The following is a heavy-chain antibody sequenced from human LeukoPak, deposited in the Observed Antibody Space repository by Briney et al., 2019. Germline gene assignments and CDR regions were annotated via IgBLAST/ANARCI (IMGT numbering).Heavy chain of an antibody. CDR1: VDSVSSNRAA. CDR3: ARGTGSLDY. Sequence: SQTLSLTCAISVDSVSSNRAAGNWIRQSPSSGLECLGRTYSRSKWFNDYAVSVKSRISINPDTSKNQFSLHLTSVTPDDTAVYYCARGTGSLDYWGQGTLVTVSS. D-gene: IGHD1-26*01. J-gene: IGHJ4*02. CDR2: TYSRSKWFN. V-gene: IGHV6-1*01.